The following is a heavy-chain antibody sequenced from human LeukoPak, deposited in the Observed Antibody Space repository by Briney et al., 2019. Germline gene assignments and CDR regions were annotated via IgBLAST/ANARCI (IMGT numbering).Heavy chain of an antibody. V-gene: IGHV1-69*13. Sequence: SVKVSCKASGGTFSSYAINWVRQAPGHGLEWMGGIIPIFGTANYAQKFQGRVTITADESTSTAYMELSSLRSEDTAVYYCAREMVRGVTLFDYWGQGTLVTVSS. CDR2: IIPIFGTA. D-gene: IGHD3-10*01. CDR3: AREMVRGVTLFDY. J-gene: IGHJ4*02. CDR1: GGTFSSYA.